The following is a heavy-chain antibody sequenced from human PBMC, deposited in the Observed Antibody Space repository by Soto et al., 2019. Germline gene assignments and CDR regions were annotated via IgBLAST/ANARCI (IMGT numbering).Heavy chain of an antibody. V-gene: IGHV3-33*01. CDR2: IWYDGSNK. Sequence: GGSLRLSCAASGFTFSSYGMHWVRQAPGKGLEWVAVIWYDGSNKYYADSVKGRFTISRDNSKNTLYLQMNSLRAEDTAVYYCAGSRGWYDYYYGMDVWGQGTTVTVSS. D-gene: IGHD6-19*01. CDR3: AGSRGWYDYYYGMDV. CDR1: GFTFSSYG. J-gene: IGHJ6*02.